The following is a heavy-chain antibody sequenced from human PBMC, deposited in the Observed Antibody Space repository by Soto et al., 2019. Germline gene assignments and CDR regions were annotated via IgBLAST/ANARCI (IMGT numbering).Heavy chain of an antibody. CDR2: ISAYNGNK. CDR1: GYTFTSYG. CDR3: ARDLNLGLAAG. D-gene: IGHD6-13*01. J-gene: IGHJ4*02. V-gene: IGHV1-18*01. Sequence: QVQLVQSGAEVKKHGASVKVSCKASGYTFTSYGISWVRQSPGQGLEGMGWISAYNGNKKYAQKFQGRVTMTTDTSTSTAYMELMSLRSDDTAVYYCARDLNLGLAAGWGQGTLVTVSS.